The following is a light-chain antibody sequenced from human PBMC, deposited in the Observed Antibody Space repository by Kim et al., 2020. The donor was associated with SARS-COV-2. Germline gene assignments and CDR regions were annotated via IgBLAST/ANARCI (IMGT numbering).Light chain of an antibody. CDR2: DAS. Sequence: LSPGQRATLSCRASQSVRSYLAWYQHKPGQAPRLLIYDASSRATGIPARFSGSGSGTDFTLTISSLEPEDFAVYYCQQRSNWPLTFGGGTKVDIK. CDR3: QQRSNWPLT. J-gene: IGKJ4*01. CDR1: QSVRSY. V-gene: IGKV3-11*01.